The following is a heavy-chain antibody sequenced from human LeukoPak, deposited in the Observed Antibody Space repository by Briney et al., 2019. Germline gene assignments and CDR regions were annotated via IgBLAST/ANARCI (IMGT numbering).Heavy chain of an antibody. CDR3: ARIHRGNVVYMDV. J-gene: IGHJ6*03. D-gene: IGHD2-15*01. CDR2: INSDGFST. V-gene: IGHV3-74*01. Sequence: PGGSLRLSCAASGFTFSSYWMHWVRQAPGKGLVWVSRINSDGFSTSYADSVKGRFTIPRDNAKNTLYLQMNSLRAEDTAVYYCARIHRGNVVYMDVWGKGTTVTVSS. CDR1: GFTFSSYW.